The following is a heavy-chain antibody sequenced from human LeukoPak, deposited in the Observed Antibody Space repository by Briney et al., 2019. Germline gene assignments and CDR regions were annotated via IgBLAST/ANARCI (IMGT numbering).Heavy chain of an antibody. V-gene: IGHV3-21*01. Sequence: GGSLRLSCAASGFTFSSYSMNWVRQAPGKGLEWVSSISSSSSYIYYADSVKGRFTISRDNAKNSLYLQMNCLRAEDTAVYYCARDYSSGWPGYWGQGTLVTVSS. J-gene: IGHJ4*02. CDR3: ARDYSSGWPGY. CDR1: GFTFSSYS. CDR2: ISSSSSYI. D-gene: IGHD6-19*01.